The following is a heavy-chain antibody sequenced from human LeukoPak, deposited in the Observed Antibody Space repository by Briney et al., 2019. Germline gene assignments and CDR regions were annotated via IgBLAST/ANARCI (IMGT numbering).Heavy chain of an antibody. V-gene: IGHV3-7*01. D-gene: IGHD3-3*01. CDR2: IKHDGSEK. Sequence: GRSLRLSCAASGFIFTNYFMSWVRQAPGKGLEWVASIKHDGSEKYYVDSVRGRFTISRDNTMNSLYLQLSSLRAEDTAVYYCATDRGWRTSGYYLYYFEYWGQGTLVTYSS. CDR1: GFIFTNYF. J-gene: IGHJ4*02. CDR3: ATDRGWRTSGYYLYYFEY.